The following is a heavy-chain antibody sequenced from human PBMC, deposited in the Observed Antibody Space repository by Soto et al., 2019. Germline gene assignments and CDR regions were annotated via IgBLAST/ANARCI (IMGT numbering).Heavy chain of an antibody. V-gene: IGHV1-18*01. CDR3: ARDGVYSTEYTWNYGTYFDY. CDR1: VYTFTIYG. D-gene: IGHD1-7*01. Sequence: ASVTVSCTSSVYTFTIYGIICVRQAPGQGLEWMGWISAYNGNTNYAQKLQGRVTMTTDTSTSTAYMELRSLRSDDTAVYYCARDGVYSTEYTWNYGTYFDYWGQGALVTVSS. J-gene: IGHJ4*02. CDR2: ISAYNGNT.